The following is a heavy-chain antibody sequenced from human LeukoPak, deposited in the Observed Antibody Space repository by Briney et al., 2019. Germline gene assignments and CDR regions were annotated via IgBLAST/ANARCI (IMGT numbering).Heavy chain of an antibody. J-gene: IGHJ4*02. D-gene: IGHD3-16*01. CDR3: ARVRYRLAETYIDY. Sequence: ASVNVSCKASGYIFTVYYMHWVRQAPGQGLEWMGWINPNSGDTNYAQKFQGRVTMTRDTSISTAYMELSRLRSDDTAVYYCARVRYRLAETYIDYWGQGTLVTVSS. CDR2: INPNSGDT. V-gene: IGHV1-2*02. CDR1: GYIFTVYY.